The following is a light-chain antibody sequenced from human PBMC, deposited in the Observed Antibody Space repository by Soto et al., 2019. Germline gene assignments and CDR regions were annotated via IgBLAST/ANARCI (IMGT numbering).Light chain of an antibody. V-gene: IGKV1-27*01. CDR3: QNYGSAPRALT. Sequence: DIQMTQSPSSLSASIGDRVTITCRASQGITNYLAWYQLKPGKVPKLLIYGASTLQSGVPSRFSGRGSGTDFTLTIRSLQPEDVATYYCQNYGSAPRALTLGGGTKVEIK. CDR2: GAS. CDR1: QGITNY. J-gene: IGKJ4*01.